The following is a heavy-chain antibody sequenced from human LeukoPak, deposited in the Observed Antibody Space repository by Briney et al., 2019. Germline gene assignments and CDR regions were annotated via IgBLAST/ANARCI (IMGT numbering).Heavy chain of an antibody. CDR1: GFTFSNAW. CDR3: TRAGGLVRGVHYYYYMDV. CDR2: IKSKTDGGTT. J-gene: IGHJ6*03. Sequence: PGGSLRLSCAASGFTFSNAWMSWVRQPPGKGLEWVGRIKSKTDGGTTDYAAPVKRRFTISRDNSKNTLSLQMNSLRPEDTAVYYCTRAGGLVRGVHYYYYMDVWGKGTTVTISS. D-gene: IGHD3-10*01. V-gene: IGHV3-15*01.